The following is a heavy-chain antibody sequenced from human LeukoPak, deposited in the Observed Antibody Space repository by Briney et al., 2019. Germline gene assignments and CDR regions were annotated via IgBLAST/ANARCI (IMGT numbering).Heavy chain of an antibody. CDR1: GYTFTGYY. J-gene: IGHJ5*02. CDR3: ARGRSVSSSFNWFDP. Sequence: ASVKVSCKASGYTFTGYYMHWVRQAPGQGLEWMGRINPNSGGTNYAQKFQGRVTMTGDTSISTAYMELSRLRSDDTAVYYCARGRSVSSSFNWFDPWGQGTLVTVSS. D-gene: IGHD6-6*01. V-gene: IGHV1-2*06. CDR2: INPNSGGT.